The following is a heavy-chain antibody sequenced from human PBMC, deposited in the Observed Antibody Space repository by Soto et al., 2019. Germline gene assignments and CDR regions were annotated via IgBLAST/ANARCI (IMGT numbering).Heavy chain of an antibody. CDR2: LNPNGGST. J-gene: IGHJ4*02. CDR1: GYTFTNSY. CDR3: ALNLAAGDY. D-gene: IGHD6-13*01. V-gene: IGHV1-46*01. Sequence: QVQLVQSGAEVKKPGASVKVSCKASGYTFTNSYIHWVRQAPGQGLEWMALLNPNGGSTNYAQNFQGRVTVTRDTSTSTVYMELTRLTSEDTAGYYCALNLAAGDYWGQGTLVTVSS.